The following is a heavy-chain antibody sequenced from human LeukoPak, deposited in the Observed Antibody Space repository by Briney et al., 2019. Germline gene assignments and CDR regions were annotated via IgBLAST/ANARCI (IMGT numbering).Heavy chain of an antibody. CDR3: AKALAEAGTVGFFDY. J-gene: IGHJ4*02. V-gene: IGHV3-23*01. Sequence: GGSLRLSCTASGFTFSSYAMSWVRQAPGKGLEWVSGISGSGGSTFYADSVKGRFTISRDNSKNTLYLQMKNLRADDTAVFYCAKALAEAGTVGFFDYWGQGTLLTVSS. D-gene: IGHD6-13*01. CDR2: ISGSGGST. CDR1: GFTFSSYA.